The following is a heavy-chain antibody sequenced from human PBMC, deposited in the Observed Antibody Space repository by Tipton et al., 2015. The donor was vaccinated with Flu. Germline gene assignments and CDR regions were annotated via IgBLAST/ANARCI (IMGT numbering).Heavy chain of an antibody. Sequence: TLSLTCSVSGYSISSGYYWDWIRQPPGKGLEWIGTIYHSGSTYFNPSLKSRVTISLDTSKNQFSLKLSSVTAADTAVYYCARHPTYYSDSSGAFDIWGPGTMVTVSS. CDR1: GYSISSGYY. V-gene: IGHV4-38-2*01. CDR3: ARHPTYYSDSSGAFDI. D-gene: IGHD3-22*01. J-gene: IGHJ3*02. CDR2: IYHSGST.